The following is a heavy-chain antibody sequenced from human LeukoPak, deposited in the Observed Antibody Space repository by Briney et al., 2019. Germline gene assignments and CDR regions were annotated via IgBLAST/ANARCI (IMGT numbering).Heavy chain of an antibody. V-gene: IGHV3-23*01. Sequence: GGSLRLSCAASGFTFSSYAMSWVRQAPGKGLEWVSGITSGGGSTYLADSVKGRFTISRDNSKNTLYLQMNSLRAEDTGVYYCARERGEGRTRNFDYWGQGTLVTVSS. CDR3: ARERGEGRTRNFDY. CDR2: ITSGGGST. CDR1: GFTFSSYA. D-gene: IGHD3-16*01. J-gene: IGHJ4*02.